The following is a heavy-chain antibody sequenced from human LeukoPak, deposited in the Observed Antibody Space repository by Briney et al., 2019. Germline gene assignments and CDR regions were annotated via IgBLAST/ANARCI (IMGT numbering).Heavy chain of an antibody. J-gene: IGHJ4*02. CDR2: MYYSGST. V-gene: IGHV4-59*01. D-gene: IGHD3-3*02. CDR1: GGSMSRYY. Sequence: PSETLSLTCTVSGGSMSRYYWSWIRQPPGKGLEWIGYMYYSGSTKYNPSLKSRVTISVDTSKNQFSLKLSSVTAADTAAYFCARSSTGSYFDYWGQGTLVTVSS. CDR3: ARSSTGSYFDY.